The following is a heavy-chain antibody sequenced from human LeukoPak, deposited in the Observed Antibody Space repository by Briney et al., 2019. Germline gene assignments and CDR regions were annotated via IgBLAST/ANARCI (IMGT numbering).Heavy chain of an antibody. J-gene: IGHJ4*02. D-gene: IGHD3-9*01. Sequence: GGSLRLSCAASGFTFSTYNMNWVRQAPGKGLEWVSSITLGGSYTYYADSVKGRFTTSRDNAKNSLPLQLSSLRAEDTAVYYCARGHYDILTASYKWTPDYWGQGILVTVSS. CDR3: ARGHYDILTASYKWTPDY. CDR1: GFTFSTYN. CDR2: ITLGGSYT. V-gene: IGHV3-21*06.